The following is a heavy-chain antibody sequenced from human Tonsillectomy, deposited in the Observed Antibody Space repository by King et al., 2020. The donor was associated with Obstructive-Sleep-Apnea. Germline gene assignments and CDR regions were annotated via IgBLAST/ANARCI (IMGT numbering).Heavy chain of an antibody. J-gene: IGHJ4*02. D-gene: IGHD2-15*01. Sequence: VTLKESGPALVKPTQTLTLTCTFSGVSLSTSGMCVSWIRQPPGKALEWLARIDWDDDKYYSTSLKTRLTISKDTSKNQVVLTMTNMDPMVTATYYCARSSGGSCYSVQAGGQGTLVTVSS. CDR1: GVSLSTSGMC. V-gene: IGHV2-70*11. CDR3: ARSSGGSCYSVQA. CDR2: IDWDDDK.